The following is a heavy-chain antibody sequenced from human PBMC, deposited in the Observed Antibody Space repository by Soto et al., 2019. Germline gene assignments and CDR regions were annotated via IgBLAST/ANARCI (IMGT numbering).Heavy chain of an antibody. D-gene: IGHD2-8*01. CDR3: TKNGQPPYYYGGMDV. CDR2: ISGYNGDT. Sequence: QGQLVQSGPEAKKPGASVKVSCKASGYTFSRYGISWVRQAPGQGLEWMGWISGYNGDTKYAQKVQGRVTMTIDTSTCTANMELRSLTSADTAIYYCTKNGQPPYYYGGMDVWCHRTTVSVS. J-gene: IGHJ6*02. CDR1: GYTFSRYG. V-gene: IGHV1-18*01.